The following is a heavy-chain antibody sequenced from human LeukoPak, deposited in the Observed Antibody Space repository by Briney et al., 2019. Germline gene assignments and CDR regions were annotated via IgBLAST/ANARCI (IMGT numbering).Heavy chain of an antibody. CDR1: GGSISSYY. CDR2: ISDIGSI. J-gene: IGHJ4*02. D-gene: IGHD2/OR15-2a*01. CDR3: VGHHPRNTVDF. Sequence: SETLSLTCTVSGGSISSYYWSWIRQPPGKGLEWIAYISDIGSINYNPSLKSRVTISLDTSKNQFSLKLSSVTAADTAVYYCVGHHPRNTVDFWGQGTLITVSS. V-gene: IGHV4-59*08.